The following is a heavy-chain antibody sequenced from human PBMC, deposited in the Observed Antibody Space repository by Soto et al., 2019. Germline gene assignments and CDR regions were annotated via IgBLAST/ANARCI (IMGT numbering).Heavy chain of an antibody. CDR3: ATSRITIFGVITHDNAMDV. V-gene: IGHV3-15*07. J-gene: IGHJ6*02. Sequence: EVQLMESGGDLIKPGGSLRLSCAVSDFAFSNAWVNWVRQAPGKGLEWVGRIKTKIDGGTTYYAAPVKGRFTISRDDSKNTLYLEMNSLTTEDTAVYYCATSRITIFGVITHDNAMDVWGQGTTVTVSS. CDR2: IKTKIDGGTT. CDR1: DFAFSNAW. D-gene: IGHD3-3*01.